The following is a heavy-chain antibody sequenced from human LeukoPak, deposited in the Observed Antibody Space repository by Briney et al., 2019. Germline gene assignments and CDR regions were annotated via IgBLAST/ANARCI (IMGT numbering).Heavy chain of an antibody. CDR2: INPGGSSI. CDR3: ARSNQADDY. CDR1: GFTFSSYW. V-gene: IGHV3-74*01. J-gene: IGHJ4*02. Sequence: GGSLRLSCAASGFTFSSYWMHWVRQVPGKGLVWVARINPGGSSITYADSVKGRFTISRDNAKNTLFLQMDSLRAEDTGVYYCARSNQADDYWGQGTLVTVSS. D-gene: IGHD1-14*01.